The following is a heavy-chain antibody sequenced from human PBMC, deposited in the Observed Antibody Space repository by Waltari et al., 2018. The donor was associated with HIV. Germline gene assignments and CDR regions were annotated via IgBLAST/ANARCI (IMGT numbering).Heavy chain of an antibody. CDR2: SYPVDSDT. D-gene: IGHD6-13*01. J-gene: IGHJ6*02. Sequence: EVQLVRSGAEVKKPGESLKISCKGSGYSFPSYWIGWVRQMPGKGLEWMGISYPVDSDTRYCPSCQGQVTISAYKSISTAYLQWSSLKASDTAMYYCARIQYSISWFGMDFCGQGTTVTVSS. V-gene: IGHV5-51*03. CDR3: ARIQYSISWFGMDF. CDR1: GYSFPSYW.